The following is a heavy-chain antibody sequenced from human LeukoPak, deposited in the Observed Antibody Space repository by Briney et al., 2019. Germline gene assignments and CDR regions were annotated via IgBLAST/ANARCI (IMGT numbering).Heavy chain of an antibody. D-gene: IGHD3-16*02. V-gene: IGHV4-61*01. J-gene: IGHJ3*02. Sequence: SETLSLTCTVSGYSISSVYYWSWIRQPPGKGLEWIGYIYYSGSTNYNPSLRSRVTISVDSSKNQFSLKLTSVTAADTAVYYCARSDTFGGVIAFDAFDIWGQGTMVTVSS. CDR2: IYYSGST. CDR1: GYSISSVYY. CDR3: ARSDTFGGVIAFDAFDI.